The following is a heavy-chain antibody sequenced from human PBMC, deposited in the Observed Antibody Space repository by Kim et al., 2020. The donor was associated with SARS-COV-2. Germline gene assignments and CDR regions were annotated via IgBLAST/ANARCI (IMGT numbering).Heavy chain of an antibody. CDR1: GFTFNTYA. D-gene: IGHD3-10*01. CDR3: ARFGDLLSFDY. J-gene: IGHJ4*02. V-gene: IGHV3-30*03. Sequence: GGSLRLSCVASGFTFNTYAMHWVRQAPGKGLEWVAVISYDGGSQYFAGSVKGRFTISREDYKNTVFLQMNNLRPEDTAVYYCARFGDLLSFDYWGQGTLLTVSS. CDR2: ISYDGGSQ.